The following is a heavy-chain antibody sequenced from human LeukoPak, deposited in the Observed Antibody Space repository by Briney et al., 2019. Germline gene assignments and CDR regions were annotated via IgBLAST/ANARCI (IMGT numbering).Heavy chain of an antibody. V-gene: IGHV4-59*01. CDR2: IYYSGST. J-gene: IGHJ5*02. CDR1: GGSISRYY. CDR3: ARDYYGSGPNWFDP. D-gene: IGHD3-10*01. Sequence: PSETLSLTCTVSGGSISRYYWSWIRQPPGKGLEWIGYIYYSGSTNYNPSLKSRVTISVDTSKNQFSLKLSSVAAADTAVYYCARDYYGSGPNWFDPWGQGTLVTVSS.